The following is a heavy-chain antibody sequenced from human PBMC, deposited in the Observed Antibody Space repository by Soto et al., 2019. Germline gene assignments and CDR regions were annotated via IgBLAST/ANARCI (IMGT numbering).Heavy chain of an antibody. J-gene: IGHJ6*02. CDR1: GGTFSSYA. CDR2: IIPIFDTE. CDR3: ARILGHSTTWYLNGLGV. Sequence: QVQLVQSGAEVKKPGSSVKVSCKASGGTFSSYAISWVRQAPGQGLEWMGGIIPIFDTEKYAQKFQGRVTITADESTSTAYMELSSLRSEDTAVYYCARILGHSTTWYLNGLGVWGQGTTVIVSS. V-gene: IGHV1-69*01. D-gene: IGHD6-13*01.